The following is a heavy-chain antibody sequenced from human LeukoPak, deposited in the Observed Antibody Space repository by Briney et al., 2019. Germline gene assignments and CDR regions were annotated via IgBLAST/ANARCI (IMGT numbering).Heavy chain of an antibody. CDR3: ARDPAYGFWSGFDY. D-gene: IGHD3-3*01. Sequence: SETLSLTCSVSRGSISSSYRNWIRQPAGKGLEWIGRVYSNGSTNYNPSLKSRITMSVDTSKNQFSLKLMSVTAADTAVYYCARDPAYGFWSGFDYWGQGTLVTVSS. CDR2: VYSNGST. V-gene: IGHV4-4*07. CDR1: RGSISSSY. J-gene: IGHJ4*02.